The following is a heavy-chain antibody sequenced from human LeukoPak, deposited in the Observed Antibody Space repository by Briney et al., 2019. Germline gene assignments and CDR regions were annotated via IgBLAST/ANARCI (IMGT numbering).Heavy chain of an antibody. CDR1: GFTFSSYW. J-gene: IGHJ4*02. Sequence: TGGSLRLSCAASGFTFSSYWMSWVRQAPGKGLEWVANIKQEGSEKYYVDSVKGRFTISRDNAKNSLYLQMNSLRAEDTAVYYCARESMYYDFWSGYYTLYYFDYWGQGTLVTVSS. CDR2: IKQEGSEK. D-gene: IGHD3-3*01. V-gene: IGHV3-7*01. CDR3: ARESMYYDFWSGYYTLYYFDY.